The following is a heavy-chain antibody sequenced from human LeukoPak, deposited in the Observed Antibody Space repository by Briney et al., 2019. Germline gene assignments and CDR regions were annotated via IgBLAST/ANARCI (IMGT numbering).Heavy chain of an antibody. CDR2: ISSSSSTI. D-gene: IGHD3-3*01. CDR1: GFTFSTYS. J-gene: IGHJ4*02. Sequence: GGSLRLSCAASGFTFSTYSMNWVRQAPGKGLEWVSYISSSSSTIYYADSVKGRFTISRDNAKNSLYLQMNSLRAEDTAVYYCARDRTAPIMIFGVAYDYWGQGTLVTVSS. V-gene: IGHV3-48*01. CDR3: ARDRTAPIMIFGVAYDY.